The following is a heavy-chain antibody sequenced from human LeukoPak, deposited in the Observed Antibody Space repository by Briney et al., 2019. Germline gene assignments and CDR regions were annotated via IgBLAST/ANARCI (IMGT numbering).Heavy chain of an antibody. J-gene: IGHJ4*02. CDR3: ARVHGDYVDY. CDR2: IYYSGST. CDR1: GGSISSYY. V-gene: IGHV4-59*01. D-gene: IGHD4-17*01. Sequence: SETLSLTCTVSGGSISSYYWSWIRQPPGKGLEWIGYIYYSGSTNYNPSLKSRVTTSVDTSKNQFSLKLSSVTAADTAVYHCARVHGDYVDYWGQGTLVTVSS.